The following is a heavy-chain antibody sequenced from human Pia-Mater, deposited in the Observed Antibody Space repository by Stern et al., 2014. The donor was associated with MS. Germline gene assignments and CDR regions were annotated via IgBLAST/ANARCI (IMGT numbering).Heavy chain of an antibody. Sequence: VQLVQSGAEVKKPGESLKISCKGSGYNFTTYWIAWGRQMPGRGLEWMGLLYPGASQTRYSPSFQGHVTMSADTSISTAYLQWSSLKASDTAIYYCARPSNSGLFLHHWGQGTLVTVSS. V-gene: IGHV5-51*01. D-gene: IGHD6-19*01. CDR1: GYNFTTYW. CDR3: ARPSNSGLFLHH. J-gene: IGHJ1*01. CDR2: LYPGASQT.